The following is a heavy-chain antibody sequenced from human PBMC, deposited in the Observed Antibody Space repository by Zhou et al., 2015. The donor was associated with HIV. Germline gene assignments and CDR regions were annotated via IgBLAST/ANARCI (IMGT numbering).Heavy chain of an antibody. D-gene: IGHD6-25*01. V-gene: IGHV1-2*02. CDR1: GYTFTDFY. CDR3: VRVSTGWNFDY. CDR2: INPDSGGT. J-gene: IGHJ4*02. Sequence: VQLVQSEAEVKLPGASVKVSCKTSGYTFTDFYLHWVRQAPGQGLEWMGWINPDSGGTNDAQKFQGRVTLTRDTPIGTAYMELINLTSDDTAVYYCVRVSTGWNFDYWGQGTLVTVSS.